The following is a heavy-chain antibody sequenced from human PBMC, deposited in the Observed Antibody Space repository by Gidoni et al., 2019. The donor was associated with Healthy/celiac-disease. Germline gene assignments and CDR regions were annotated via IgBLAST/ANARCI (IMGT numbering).Heavy chain of an antibody. CDR2: IDWDDDK. CDR3: ARVLGYCSGGSCYSGYYYGMDV. V-gene: IGHV2-70*01. CDR1: GFSLSTSGLF. D-gene: IGHD2-15*01. J-gene: IGHJ6*02. Sequence: QVTLRESGPALVKPTQTLTLTCTFSGFSLSTSGLFVSWIRQPPGKALEWLALIDWDDDKYYSTSLKTRRTISKDTSKNQVVLTMTNMDPVDTATYYCARVLGYCSGGSCYSGYYYGMDVWGQGTTVTVSS.